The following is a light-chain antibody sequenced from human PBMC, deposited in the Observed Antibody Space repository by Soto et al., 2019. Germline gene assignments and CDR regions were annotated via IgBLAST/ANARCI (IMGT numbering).Light chain of an antibody. Sequence: EIVMTQSPATLSVSPGERATISCRASQSVSSNLAWYQQKPGQAPRLLIYGASTRSTGIPARFSGSGSGTEFTLTISSLQSEDFAVYYCQQYNNGSYTFGQGTKLEIK. CDR3: QQYNNGSYT. V-gene: IGKV3D-15*01. J-gene: IGKJ2*01. CDR1: QSVSSN. CDR2: GAS.